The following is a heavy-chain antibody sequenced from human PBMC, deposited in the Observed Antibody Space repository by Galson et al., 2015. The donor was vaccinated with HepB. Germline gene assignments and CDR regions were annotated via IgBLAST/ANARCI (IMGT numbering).Heavy chain of an antibody. Sequence: SVKVSCKASGYTFTTCDYMHLLRQPPGQGLELLGIINPSDGTTNSTQKYQGIVTITRDTSNSTFYIEVNTLRSEDTAVYFCARAADQYFDYWGQGTPVTVSS. J-gene: IGHJ4*02. CDR1: GYTFTTCDY. D-gene: IGHD4-11*01. V-gene: IGHV1-46*01. CDR3: ARAADQYFDY. CDR2: INPSDGTT.